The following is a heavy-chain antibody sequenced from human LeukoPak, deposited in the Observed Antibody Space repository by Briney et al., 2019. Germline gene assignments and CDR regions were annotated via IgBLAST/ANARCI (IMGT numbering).Heavy chain of an antibody. J-gene: IGHJ3*02. CDR3: ARGPNSGSDRALAFDI. CDR2: ISSSSSNI. D-gene: IGHD1-26*01. Sequence: GGSLRLSCAASGFTFSDYYMSWIRQAPGKGLEWVSYISSSSSNIYYADSVKGRFTISRDNAKNSLYLQMNSLRAEDTAVYYCARGPNSGSDRALAFDIWGQGTMVTVSS. CDR1: GFTFSDYY. V-gene: IGHV3-11*01.